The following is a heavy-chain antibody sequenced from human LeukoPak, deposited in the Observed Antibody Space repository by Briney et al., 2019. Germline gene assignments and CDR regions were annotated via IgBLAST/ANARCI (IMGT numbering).Heavy chain of an antibody. CDR1: RFTFSSYE. D-gene: IGHD2-8*01. J-gene: IGHJ3*02. CDR2: ISGGGIK. Sequence: GGSLRLSCAASRFTFSSYEMYWVRQAPGKGLEWVSYISGGGIKNYADSVKGRFTISTDNAKNSLYLDMARLRREDMAVYYCAREDTGVAFDIWGQGTTVTV. CDR3: AREDTGVAFDI. V-gene: IGHV3-48*03.